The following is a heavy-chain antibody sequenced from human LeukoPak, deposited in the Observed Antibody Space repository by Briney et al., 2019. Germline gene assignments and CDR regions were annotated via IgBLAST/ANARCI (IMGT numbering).Heavy chain of an antibody. CDR3: ARDTQAVAGPNDY. V-gene: IGHV3-53*01. CDR1: GFTVSSNY. J-gene: IGHJ4*02. CDR2: IYSGGST. D-gene: IGHD6-19*01. Sequence: GGSLRLSCAASGFTVSSNYMSWVRQAPGKGLEWVSVIYSGGSTYYADSVKGRFTISRDNSKNTLYLQMNSLRAEDTAVYYCARDTQAVAGPNDYWGQGTLVTVSS.